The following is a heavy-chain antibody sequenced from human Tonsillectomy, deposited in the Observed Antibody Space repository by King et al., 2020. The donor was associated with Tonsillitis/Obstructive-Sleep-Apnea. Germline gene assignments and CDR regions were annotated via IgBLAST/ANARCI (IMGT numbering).Heavy chain of an antibody. V-gene: IGHV3-23*04. J-gene: IGHJ5*02. CDR1: GFTFSSYA. Sequence: QLVQSGGGLVQPGGSLRLSCAASGFTFSSYAMTWVRQAPGKGLEWVSTIRGSGGSTYYADSVTGRVTISRDNSKNTLYLQMNSLRAEDTAVYYWVKGGGGEFDPWGQGTRVTVSS. CDR2: IRGSGGST. CDR3: VKGGGGEFDP. D-gene: IGHD3-10*01.